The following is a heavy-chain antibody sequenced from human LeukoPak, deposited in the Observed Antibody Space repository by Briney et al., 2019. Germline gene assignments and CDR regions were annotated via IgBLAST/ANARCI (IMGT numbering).Heavy chain of an antibody. J-gene: IGHJ6*03. CDR2: IKQDCSQK. CDR3: ARGILGHAFPLYYYMDV. Sequence: GGALRLSCAASGFTFSGYLMSCGCQGPEEGRWWGANIKQDCSQKYYLDSVKRRFTTSRDNDKNSLYLPMTRLRDEDTAVHYCARGILGHAFPLYYYMDVWGKGTTVTVS. V-gene: IGHV3-7*01. CDR1: GFTFSGYL. D-gene: IGHD2-2*01.